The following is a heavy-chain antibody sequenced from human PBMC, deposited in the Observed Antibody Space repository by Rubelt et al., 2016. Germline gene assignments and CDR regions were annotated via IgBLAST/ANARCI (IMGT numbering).Heavy chain of an antibody. D-gene: IGHD3-10*01. Sequence: QVQLVQSGAEVKKPGASVKVSCKASGYTFTSYYMHWVRQAPGQGLEWMGIINPSGGSTSYAKKSQGRGTMTRDTSTSTVYMELSSLRSEDTAVYYCARDPGPRGNDYWGQGTLVTVSS. CDR3: ARDPGPRGNDY. J-gene: IGHJ4*02. CDR1: GYTFTSYY. V-gene: IGHV1-46*03. CDR2: INPSGGST.